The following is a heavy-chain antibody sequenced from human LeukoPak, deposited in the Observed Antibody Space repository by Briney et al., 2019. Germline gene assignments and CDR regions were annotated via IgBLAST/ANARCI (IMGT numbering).Heavy chain of an antibody. Sequence: GGSLRLSCAASGFTFSSYWMSWVRQAPGKGLEWVANIKQDGSEIDYVDSVKGRFTISRDNAKNSLYLQMNSLRAEDTAVYYCATDQDTFWFGPWGQGTLVTVSS. J-gene: IGHJ5*02. V-gene: IGHV3-7*04. CDR2: IKQDGSEI. CDR3: ATDQDTFWFGP. CDR1: GFTFSSYW.